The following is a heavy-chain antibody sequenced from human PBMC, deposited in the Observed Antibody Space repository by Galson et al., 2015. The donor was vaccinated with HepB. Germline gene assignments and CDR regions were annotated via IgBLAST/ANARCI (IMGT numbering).Heavy chain of an antibody. Sequence: SVKVSCKASGGTFSNYTISWVRQAPGQGLEWMGRIITNLGKANYAQKFQGRVTITADKSTSTAYMELSSLRSDDTAVYYCARAGYYGDDNFDYWCQETLVTVSS. CDR2: IITNLGKA. V-gene: IGHV1-69*08. D-gene: IGHD3-22*01. CDR3: ARAGYYGDDNFDY. CDR1: GGTFSNYT. J-gene: IGHJ4*02.